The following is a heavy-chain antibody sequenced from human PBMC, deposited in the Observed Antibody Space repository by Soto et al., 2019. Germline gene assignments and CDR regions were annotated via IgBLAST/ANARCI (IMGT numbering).Heavy chain of an antibody. CDR1: GFSFSGYG. CDR3: VRDAFLAY. V-gene: IGHV3-33*01. Sequence: QVQLVQSGGGVVQPGRSLRLSCAASGFSFSGYGMHWVRQAPGKGLEWVAVIWYDGSEKYYADSVKGRFTISRDNSKNTLFMQMNSLRVEDTAVYYCVRDAFLAYWGQGTQVTVSS. CDR2: IWYDGSEK. J-gene: IGHJ4*02. D-gene: IGHD3-16*01.